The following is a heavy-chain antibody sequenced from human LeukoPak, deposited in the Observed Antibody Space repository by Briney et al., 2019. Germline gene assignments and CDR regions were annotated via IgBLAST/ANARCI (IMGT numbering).Heavy chain of an antibody. D-gene: IGHD5-18*01. CDR1: GFTFSSYS. J-gene: IGHJ4*02. Sequence: GGSLRLSCAASGFTFSSYSMNWVRQAPGKGLEWVSSVSSSSSYIYYADSVKGRFTISRDNAKNSLYLQMNSLRAEDTAVYYCASPDVDTAMVDWGQGTLVTVSS. CDR3: ASPDVDTAMVD. V-gene: IGHV3-21*01. CDR2: VSSSSSYI.